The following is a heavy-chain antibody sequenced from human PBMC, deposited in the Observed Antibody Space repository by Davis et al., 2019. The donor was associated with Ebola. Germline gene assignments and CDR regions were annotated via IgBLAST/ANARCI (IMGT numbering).Heavy chain of an antibody. J-gene: IGHJ3*02. CDR2: INPNSGNT. CDR1: GYTFTSYD. D-gene: IGHD2-2*01. Sequence: AASVKVSCKASGYTFTSYDINWVRKATGQGLEWMGWINPNSGNTGYAQKFQGRVTMTRNTSISTAYMELSSLRSEDTAVYYCARVSEPATIFPVGDAFDIWGQGTMVTVSS. V-gene: IGHV1-8*01. CDR3: ARVSEPATIFPVGDAFDI.